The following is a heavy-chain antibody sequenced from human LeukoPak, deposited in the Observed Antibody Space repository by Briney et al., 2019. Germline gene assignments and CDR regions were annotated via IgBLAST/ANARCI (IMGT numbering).Heavy chain of an antibody. D-gene: IGHD3-9*01. CDR2: ISYDGSNK. J-gene: IGHJ4*02. V-gene: IGHV3-30*04. CDR3: ARTGQTDDSYFDY. Sequence: PGRSLRLSCAASGFTFSSYAMHWVRQAPGKGLEWVAVISYDGSNKYYADSMKGRFTISRDNSKNTLYLQMNSLRAEDTAVYYCARTGQTDDSYFDYWGQGTLVTVSS. CDR1: GFTFSSYA.